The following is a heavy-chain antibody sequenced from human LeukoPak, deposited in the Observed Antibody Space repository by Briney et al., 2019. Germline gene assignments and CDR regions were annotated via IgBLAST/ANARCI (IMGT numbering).Heavy chain of an antibody. Sequence: GGSLRLSCAASGFTFSSYSMNWVRQAPGKGLEWVSSISSSSSYIYYADSVKGRFTISRDNAKNSLYLQMNSLRAEDTAVYYCARDGDTAMRAFDIWGQGTMVTVSS. V-gene: IGHV3-21*01. D-gene: IGHD5-18*01. J-gene: IGHJ3*02. CDR2: ISSSSSYI. CDR3: ARDGDTAMRAFDI. CDR1: GFTFSSYS.